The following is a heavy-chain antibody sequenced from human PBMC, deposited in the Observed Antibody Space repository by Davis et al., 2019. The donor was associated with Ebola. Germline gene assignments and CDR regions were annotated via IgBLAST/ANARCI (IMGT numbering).Heavy chain of an antibody. V-gene: IGHV1-46*01. D-gene: IGHD6-13*01. CDR3: ARDGNIAAAGTVLYYYYMDV. Sequence: ASVKVSCKASGYTFTSYYMHWVRQAPGQGLEWMGIINPSGGSTSYAQKFQGRVTMTRDTSASTVYMELSSLRSEDTAVYYCARDGNIAAAGTVLYYYYMDVWGKGTTVTVSS. CDR1: GYTFTSYY. J-gene: IGHJ6*03. CDR2: INPSGGST.